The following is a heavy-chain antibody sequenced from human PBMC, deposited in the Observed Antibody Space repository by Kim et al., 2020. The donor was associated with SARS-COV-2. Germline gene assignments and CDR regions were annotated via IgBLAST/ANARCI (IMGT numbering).Heavy chain of an antibody. D-gene: IGHD3-22*01. J-gene: IGHJ4*02. CDR1: GGSISSSSYY. Sequence: SETLSLTCTVSGGSISSSSYYWGWIRQPPGKGLEWIGSIYYSGSTYYNPSLKSRVTISVDTSKNQFSLKLSSVTAADTAVYYCARDNYYDSSGYYYWGQGTLVTVSS. CDR2: IYYSGST. V-gene: IGHV4-39*07. CDR3: ARDNYYDSSGYYY.